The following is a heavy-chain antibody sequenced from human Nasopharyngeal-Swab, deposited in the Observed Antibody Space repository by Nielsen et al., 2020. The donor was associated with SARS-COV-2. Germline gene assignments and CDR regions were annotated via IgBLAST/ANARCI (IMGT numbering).Heavy chain of an antibody. CDR2: ISGSGGST. D-gene: IGHD3-3*01. J-gene: IGHJ4*02. CDR1: GFTFSSYA. Sequence: GESLKISCAASGFTFSSYATSWVRQAPGKGLEWVSAISGSGGSTYYADSVKGRFTISRDNSKNTLYLQMNSLRAEDTAVYYCAKILAVGWFLGGYFDYWGQGTLVTVSS. CDR3: AKILAVGWFLGGYFDY. V-gene: IGHV3-23*01.